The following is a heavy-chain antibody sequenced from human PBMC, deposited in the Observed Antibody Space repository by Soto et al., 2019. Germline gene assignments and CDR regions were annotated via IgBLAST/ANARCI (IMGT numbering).Heavy chain of an antibody. V-gene: IGHV4-59*01. J-gene: IGHJ4*02. D-gene: IGHD3-10*01. Sequence: SETLSLTCTVSGGSISSYYWSWIRQPPGKGLEWIGYIYYSGSTNYNPSLKSRVTISVDTSKNQFSLKLSSVTAADTAVYYCARVRGSGSYYNALDYWGQGTLVTVSS. CDR2: IYYSGST. CDR1: GGSISSYY. CDR3: ARVRGSGSYYNALDY.